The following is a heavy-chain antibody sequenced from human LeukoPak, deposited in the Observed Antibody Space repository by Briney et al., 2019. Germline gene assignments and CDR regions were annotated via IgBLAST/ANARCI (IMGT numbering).Heavy chain of an antibody. CDR2: IKQDGSEK. CDR3: AREKLYVGFDL. J-gene: IGHJ2*01. V-gene: IGHV3-7*01. Sequence: GGSLRLSCAASGFTFSSYAMKWVRQAPGKGLEWVANIKQDGSEKYYVDSVKGRFTISRDNAKNSLYLQMNSLRAEDTAVYYCAREKLYVGFDLWGRGTLVTVSS. D-gene: IGHD3-16*01. CDR1: GFTFSSYA.